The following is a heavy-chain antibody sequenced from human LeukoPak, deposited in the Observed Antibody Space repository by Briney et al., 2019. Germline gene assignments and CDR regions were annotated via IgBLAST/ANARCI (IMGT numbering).Heavy chain of an antibody. CDR2: IYYSGST. CDR3: ARLGGGSDY. CDR1: GDSISSYY. V-gene: IGHV4-59*08. D-gene: IGHD4-23*01. J-gene: IGHJ4*02. Sequence: SETLSLTCTVSGDSISSYYWSWIRQPPGKGLEWIGYIYYSGSTNYNPSLKSRVTISVDTSKNQFSLKLSSVTAADTAVYYCARLGGGSDYWGQGTLVTVSS.